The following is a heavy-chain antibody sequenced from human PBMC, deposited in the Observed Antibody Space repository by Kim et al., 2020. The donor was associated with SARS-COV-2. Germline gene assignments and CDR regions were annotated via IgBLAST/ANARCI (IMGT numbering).Heavy chain of an antibody. CDR3: AKDMSPGSGYPYFYGMDV. D-gene: IGHD5-12*01. V-gene: IGHV3-9*01. CDR2: ISWHSNIR. Sequence: GGSLRLSCVASGFTFDDYAMHWVRQVPGKGLEWVSGISWHSNIRGYVDSVEGRFTISRDNAKNSLYLQMNSLRAEDTALYYCAKDMSPGSGYPYFYGMDVWGQGTTVTVSS. J-gene: IGHJ6*02. CDR1: GFTFDDYA.